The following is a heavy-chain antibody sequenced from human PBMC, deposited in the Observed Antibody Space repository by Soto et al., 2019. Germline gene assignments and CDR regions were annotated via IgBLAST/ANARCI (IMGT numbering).Heavy chain of an antibody. CDR3: ASELMTYYFFWSGSNPAGMDV. Sequence: PSETLSLTCTVSGDSINSYYWSWIRKPAGKGLEWIGRIYTSGSTNYNPSLKSRVTMSVDTSNNQFSLKLNSVTAADTAVYYCASELMTYYFFWSGSNPAGMDVWGQGTTVTVSS. V-gene: IGHV4-4*07. CDR2: IYTSGST. CDR1: GDSINSYY. D-gene: IGHD3-3*01. J-gene: IGHJ6*02.